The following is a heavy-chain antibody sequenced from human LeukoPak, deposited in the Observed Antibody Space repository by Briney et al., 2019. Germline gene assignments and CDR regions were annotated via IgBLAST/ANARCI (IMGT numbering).Heavy chain of an antibody. V-gene: IGHV3-48*02. CDR2: IDTSSSVV. CDR1: AFTFSDFS. CDR3: AKEDDSWGPNNLDL. J-gene: IGHJ3*01. Sequence: GSLRLSCAASAFTFSDFSMSWVRQAPGKGLEWISYIDTSSSVVYYANSVMGRFTVTRDNAKNSLYLQMNGLRDEDTAVYYCAKEDDSWGPNNLDLWGQGTMVTVSS. D-gene: IGHD7-27*01.